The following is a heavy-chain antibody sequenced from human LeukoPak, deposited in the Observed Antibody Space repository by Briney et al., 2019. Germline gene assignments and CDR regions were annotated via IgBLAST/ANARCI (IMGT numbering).Heavy chain of an antibody. CDR1: GFTVSSNY. V-gene: IGHV3-53*01. J-gene: IGHJ4*02. Sequence: GGSLRLSCAASGFTVSSNYMSWVRQAPGKGLEWVSAIYSGGSTYYAASVKGRFTISRDNSKNTLYLQMNSLRAEDTAVYYCAKRGLGKYYYDSSGYYHPYFDYWGQGTLVTVSS. CDR2: IYSGGST. D-gene: IGHD3-22*01. CDR3: AKRGLGKYYYDSSGYYHPYFDY.